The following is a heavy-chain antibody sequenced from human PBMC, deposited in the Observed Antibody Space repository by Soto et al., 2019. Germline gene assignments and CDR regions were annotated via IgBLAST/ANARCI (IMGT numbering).Heavy chain of an antibody. CDR1: GFTFSNAW. J-gene: IGHJ5*02. CDR3: TPITTVISP. Sequence: EVQLVESGGGLVKPGGSLRLSCAASGFTFSNAWMNWVRQAPGKGLEWVGRIKSKADGGTTDYAAPVKGRFIISRDDAKNTLYLQMNSLTTEDTSLYYCTPITTVISPWGQGTLVTVSS. V-gene: IGHV3-15*07. D-gene: IGHD4-17*01. CDR2: IKSKADGGTT.